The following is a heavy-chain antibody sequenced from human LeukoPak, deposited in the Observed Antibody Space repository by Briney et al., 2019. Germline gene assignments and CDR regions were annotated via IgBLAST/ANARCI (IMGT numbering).Heavy chain of an antibody. V-gene: IGHV4-34*01. CDR1: GGSFSVYY. J-gene: IGHJ4*02. CDR2: INHSGST. CDR3: AAEVDMTTVTTGRRPFDY. D-gene: IGHD4-17*01. Sequence: SETLSLTCAVYGGSFSVYYWSWIRQPPGKGLEWIGEINHSGSTNYNPSLKSRVTISVDTSKNQFSLKLSSVTAADTAVYYCAAEVDMTTVTTGRRPFDYWGQGTLVTVSS.